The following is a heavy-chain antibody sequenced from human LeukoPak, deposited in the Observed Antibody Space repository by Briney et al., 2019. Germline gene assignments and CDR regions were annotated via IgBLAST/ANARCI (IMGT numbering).Heavy chain of an antibody. J-gene: IGHJ4*02. D-gene: IGHD6-13*01. CDR2: LHYSVTT. CDR3: ARLTALGTANDY. Sequence: ASETQSLPCTVSGGSITSTTYYWGWVRQPPGKGLEWIGSLHYSVTTYYNPSVKSRVTISADTSKNQFSLKLTSVTAADTAVYYCARLTALGTANDYWGQGTPVTVSS. V-gene: IGHV4-39*01. CDR1: GGSITSTTYY.